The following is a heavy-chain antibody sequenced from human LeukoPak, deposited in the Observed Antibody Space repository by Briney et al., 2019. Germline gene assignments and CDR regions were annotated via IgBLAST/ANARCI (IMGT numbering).Heavy chain of an antibody. Sequence: PGGSLRLSCAASGFTFSSYSMNWVRQAPGKGLEWVSSISSSSSYIYYADSVKGRFTISRDNAKNSLYLQMNSLRAEDTAVYYCARVMYYDFWGGYYTGYYYGMDVWGQGTTVIVSS. CDR2: ISSSSSYI. CDR3: ARVMYYDFWGGYYTGYYYGMDV. V-gene: IGHV3-21*01. J-gene: IGHJ6*02. D-gene: IGHD3-3*01. CDR1: GFTFSSYS.